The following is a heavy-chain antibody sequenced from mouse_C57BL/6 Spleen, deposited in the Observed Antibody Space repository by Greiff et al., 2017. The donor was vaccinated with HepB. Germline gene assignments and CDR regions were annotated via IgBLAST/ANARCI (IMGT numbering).Heavy chain of an antibody. CDR1: GYTFTDYN. J-gene: IGHJ2*01. CDR3: ARRESTLDYFDY. CDR2: INPNNGGT. Sequence: EVKLQQSGPELVKPGASVKIPCKASGYTFTDYNMDWVKQSHGKSLEWIGDINPNNGGTIYNQKFKGKATLTVDKSSSTAYMELRSLTSDDTAVYYCARRESTLDYFDYWGQGTTLTVSS. V-gene: IGHV1-18*01. D-gene: IGHD5-1*01.